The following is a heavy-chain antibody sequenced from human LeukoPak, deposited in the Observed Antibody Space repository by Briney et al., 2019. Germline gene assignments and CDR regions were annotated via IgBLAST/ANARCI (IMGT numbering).Heavy chain of an antibody. CDR2: TSSDLNVK. J-gene: IGHJ4*02. Sequence: GGSLGLSCAASGFTFRNYVIHWVRQAPGKGLEWVAVTSSDLNVKLYADSVKGRFTISRDNSRSTLYLQMNSLKPEDTAIYYCAREGYYGSGSPPSLYFDYWGQGTLVTVSS. CDR1: GFTFRNYV. V-gene: IGHV3-30-3*01. D-gene: IGHD3-10*01. CDR3: AREGYYGSGSPPSLYFDY.